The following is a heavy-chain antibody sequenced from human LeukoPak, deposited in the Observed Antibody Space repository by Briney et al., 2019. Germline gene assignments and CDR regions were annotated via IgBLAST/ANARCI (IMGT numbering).Heavy chain of an antibody. D-gene: IGHD1-26*01. Sequence: GSSVKVSCKASGGTFSSYAISWVRQAPGQGLEWMGGIIPIFGTANYAQKFQGRVTITADESRSTAYMELSSLRSEDTAVYYCARLERGSYFDYFDYWGQGTLVTVSS. J-gene: IGHJ4*02. V-gene: IGHV1-69*01. CDR3: ARLERGSYFDYFDY. CDR1: GGTFSSYA. CDR2: IIPIFGTA.